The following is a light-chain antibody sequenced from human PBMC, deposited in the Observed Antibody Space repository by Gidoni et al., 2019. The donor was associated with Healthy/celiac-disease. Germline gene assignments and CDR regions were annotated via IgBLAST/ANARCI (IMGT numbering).Light chain of an antibody. CDR3: QQRSNWPLT. CDR2: DAS. CDR1: QSVSSY. V-gene: IGKV3-11*01. Sequence: FVLTQSPATLSLSPGERATLSCRASQSVSSYLAWYQQKPGKAPRLLIYDASNRATGIPARFSGSGSGTDFTLTISSLEPEDFAVYYCQQRSNWPLTFGGGTKVEIK. J-gene: IGKJ4*01.